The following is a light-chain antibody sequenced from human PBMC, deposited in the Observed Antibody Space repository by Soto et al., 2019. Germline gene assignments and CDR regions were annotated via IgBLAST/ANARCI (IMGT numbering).Light chain of an antibody. V-gene: IGKV1-5*01. J-gene: IGKJ1*01. CDR2: DAS. CDR3: QQYNSYSVT. CDR1: QSISSS. Sequence: DIQMTQSPSTLSASVGDRVTITCRASQSISSSLAWYQQKPGKAPKLLIYDASSVESGVPSRFSGSGSGTEFTLTISSLQPDDFATYYCQQYNSYSVTFGQGTKVDIK.